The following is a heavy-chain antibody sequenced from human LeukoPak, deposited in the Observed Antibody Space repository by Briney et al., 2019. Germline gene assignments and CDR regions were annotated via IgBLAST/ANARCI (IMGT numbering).Heavy chain of an antibody. J-gene: IGHJ4*02. V-gene: IGHV3-30*03. CDR1: GFTFSSYG. CDR3: ASGPHDSSYLDD. CDR2: ISYDGSNK. D-gene: IGHD3-22*01. Sequence: GGSLRLSCAASGFTFSSYGMHWVRQAPGKGLEWVAVISYDGSNKYYADSAKGRFTISRDNSKNTLYLQMNSLRAEDTAVYHCASGPHDSSYLDDWGQGTPVTVSS.